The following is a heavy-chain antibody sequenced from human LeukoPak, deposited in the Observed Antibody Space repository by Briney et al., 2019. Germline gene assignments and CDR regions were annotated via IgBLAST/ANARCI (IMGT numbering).Heavy chain of an antibody. CDR2: ISWNSGSI. J-gene: IGHJ4*02. V-gene: IGHV3-9*01. CDR1: GFTFDDYA. Sequence: PGGSLRLSCAASGFTFDDYAMHWVRQAPGKGLEWVSGISWNSGSIGYADSVKGRFTISRDNAKNSLYLQMNSLRAEDTALYYCAKDSGGWGAGDYWGQGTLVTVSS. CDR3: AKDSGGWGAGDY. D-gene: IGHD6-19*01.